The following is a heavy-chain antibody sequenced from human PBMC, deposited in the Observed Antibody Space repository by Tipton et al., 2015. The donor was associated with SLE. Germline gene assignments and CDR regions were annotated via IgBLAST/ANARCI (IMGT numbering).Heavy chain of an antibody. Sequence: LRLSCAVYGGPLSGFYWSWFRQPPGKGLEWIGEINHSGDTRHNASLKSRVTLSVDESKSQLSLRLRSVTAADTAVYYCARQHYDTLTGWNAFDLWGQGSQVTVS. V-gene: IGHV4-34*01. CDR3: ARQHYDTLTGWNAFDL. CDR1: GGPLSGFY. CDR2: INHSGDT. D-gene: IGHD3-9*01. J-gene: IGHJ3*01.